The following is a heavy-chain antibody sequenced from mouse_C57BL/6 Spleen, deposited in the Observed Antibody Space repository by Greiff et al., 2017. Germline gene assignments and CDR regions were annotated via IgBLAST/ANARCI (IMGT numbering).Heavy chain of an antibody. CDR3: ARITTVVATNYYFDY. D-gene: IGHD1-1*01. J-gene: IGHJ2*01. V-gene: IGHV14-3*01. CDR1: GFNIKNTY. CDR2: IDPANGNT. Sequence: VHVKQSVAELVRPGASVKLSCTASGFNIKNTYMHWVKQRPEQGLEWIGRIDPANGNTKYAPKFQGKATITADTSSNTAYLQLSSLTSEDTAIYYCARITTVVATNYYFDYWGQGTTLTVSS.